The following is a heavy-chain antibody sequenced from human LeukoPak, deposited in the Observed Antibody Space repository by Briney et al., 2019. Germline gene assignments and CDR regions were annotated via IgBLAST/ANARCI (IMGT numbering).Heavy chain of an antibody. CDR3: ARDGRAYYEGKGNWFDP. CDR1: GYSLTDNY. D-gene: IGHD3-22*01. CDR2: INPNSDGT. V-gene: IGHV1-2*02. J-gene: IGHJ5*02. Sequence: ASVKVSCKASGYSLTDNYIHWMRQAPGQGLEWLGWINPNSDGTKYAQQFQGRVTMTRDTSISTAYMELSSLRSEDTAVYYCARDGRAYYEGKGNWFDPWGQGTLVTVSS.